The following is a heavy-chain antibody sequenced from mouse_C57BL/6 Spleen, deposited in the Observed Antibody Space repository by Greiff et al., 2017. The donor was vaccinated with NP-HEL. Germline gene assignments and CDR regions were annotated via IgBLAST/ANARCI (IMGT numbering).Heavy chain of an antibody. CDR2: INPSSGYT. J-gene: IGHJ4*01. Sequence: QVQLQQSGAELARPGASVKMSCKASGYTFTSYTMHWVQQRPGQGLEWIGYINPSSGYTKYNQKFKDKATLTADKSSSTAYMQLSSLTSEDSAVYYCARFTTVVATDAMDYWGQGTSVTVSS. CDR3: ARFTTVVATDAMDY. D-gene: IGHD1-1*01. V-gene: IGHV1-4*01. CDR1: GYTFTSYT.